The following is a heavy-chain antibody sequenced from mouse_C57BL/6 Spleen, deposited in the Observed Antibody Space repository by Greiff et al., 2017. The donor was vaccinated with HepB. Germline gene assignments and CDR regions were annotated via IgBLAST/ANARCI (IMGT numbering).Heavy chain of an antibody. CDR2: IDPNSGGT. CDR3: AKGASSGYKDYFDY. D-gene: IGHD3-2*02. J-gene: IGHJ2*01. CDR1: GYAFSSYW. Sequence: QVQLQQSGAELVKPGASVKISCKASGYAFSSYWMNWVKQRPGRGLEWIGRIDPNSGGTKYNEKFKSKATRTVDKPSSTAYMPLSSLTSEDSAVYYCAKGASSGYKDYFDYWGQGTTLTVSS. V-gene: IGHV1-72*01.